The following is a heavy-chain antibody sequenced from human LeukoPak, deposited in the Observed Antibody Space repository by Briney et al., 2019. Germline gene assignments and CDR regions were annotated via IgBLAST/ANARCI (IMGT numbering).Heavy chain of an antibody. Sequence: GGSLRLSCAASGFTVSSNYMSWVRQAPGKGLEWVSVIYSGGSTYYADSVKGRFTISRDNSKNTLYLQMNSLRAEDTAVYYCARDQVEDSSSWYVTAFDIWGQGTMVTVSS. V-gene: IGHV3-66*01. CDR1: GFTVSSNY. J-gene: IGHJ3*02. CDR3: ARDQVEDSSSWYVTAFDI. D-gene: IGHD6-13*01. CDR2: IYSGGST.